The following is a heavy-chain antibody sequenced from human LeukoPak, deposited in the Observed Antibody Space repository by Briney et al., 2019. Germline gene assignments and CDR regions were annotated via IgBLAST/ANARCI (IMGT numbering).Heavy chain of an antibody. CDR3: ARDRDDSSGYDMLFDY. CDR2: IIPIFGTA. J-gene: IGHJ4*02. D-gene: IGHD3-22*01. CDR1: GDTFSSYA. Sequence: SVKVSCETSGDTFSSYAISWVRQAPGQGLEWMGGIIPIFGTANYAQKFQGRVTITTDESTSTAYMELSSLRSEDTAVYYCARDRDDSSGYDMLFDYWGQGTLVTVSS. V-gene: IGHV1-69*05.